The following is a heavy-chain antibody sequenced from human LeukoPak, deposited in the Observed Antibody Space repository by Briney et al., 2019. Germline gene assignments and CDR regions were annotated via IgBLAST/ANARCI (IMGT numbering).Heavy chain of an antibody. V-gene: IGHV1-18*01. CDR3: ARGPFSGSYYNYMDV. Sequence: ASVKVSCKASGYTFTSYGISWVRQAPGQGLEWMGWISAYNGNTNYAQKLQGRVTMTTDTSTSTAYMELRSLRSDDTAVYYCARGPFSGSYYNYMDVWGKGTTVTVSS. D-gene: IGHD1-26*01. CDR1: GYTFTSYG. J-gene: IGHJ6*03. CDR2: ISAYNGNT.